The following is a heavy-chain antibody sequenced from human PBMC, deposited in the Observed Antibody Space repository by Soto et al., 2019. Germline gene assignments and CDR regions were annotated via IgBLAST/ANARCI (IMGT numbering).Heavy chain of an antibody. J-gene: IGHJ5*02. CDR3: ARHQIDGGSSWTYNWFDP. CDR1: GYSFTSYW. V-gene: IGHV5-10-1*01. Sequence: GESLKISCKGSGYSFTSYWISWLRQMPGKGLEWMGRIDPSDSYTNYSPSFQGHVTISADKSISTAYLQWSSLKASDTAMYYCARHQIDGGSSWTYNWFDPWGQGTLVTVSS. D-gene: IGHD6-13*01. CDR2: IDPSDSYT.